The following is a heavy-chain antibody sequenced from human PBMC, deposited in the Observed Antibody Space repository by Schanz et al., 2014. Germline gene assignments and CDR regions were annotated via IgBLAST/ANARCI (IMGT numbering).Heavy chain of an antibody. CDR1: TSLFSRSV. CDR3: ARDPNTSAWLPDCDT. J-gene: IGHJ5*02. D-gene: IGHD6-19*01. Sequence: QVDLVESGGGVVQPGRSLTLSCAVSTSLFSRSVIHWVRQAPGKGLEWVAVMWNDGNKTHYADSGKGRFTISRDNSKNTVYLQMNSLRTDDTAMYYCARDPNTSAWLPDCDTWGQGSLVTVSS. CDR2: MWNDGNKT. V-gene: IGHV3-30*04.